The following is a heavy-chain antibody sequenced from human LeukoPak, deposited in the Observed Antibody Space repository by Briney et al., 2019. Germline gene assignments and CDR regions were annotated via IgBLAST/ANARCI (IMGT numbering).Heavy chain of an antibody. CDR3: ARVGYCSGGSCYGYFDY. V-gene: IGHV1-69*05. Sequence: SVKVSCKASGGTFSSYAISWVRQAPGQGLEWMGGIIPIFGTANYAQKLQGRVTMTTDTSTSTAYMELRSLRSDDTAVYYCARVGYCSGGSCYGYFDYWGQGTLVTVSS. CDR2: IIPIFGTA. D-gene: IGHD2-15*01. CDR1: GGTFSSYA. J-gene: IGHJ4*02.